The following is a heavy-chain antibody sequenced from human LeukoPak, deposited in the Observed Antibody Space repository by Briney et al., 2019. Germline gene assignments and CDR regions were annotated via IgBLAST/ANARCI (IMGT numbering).Heavy chain of an antibody. D-gene: IGHD2-2*01. CDR1: GFTFSSYW. Sequence: GGSLRLSCAASGFTFSSYWMHWVSHAPGKGLVWVSRINSDGSSTSYADSVKGRFTISRDNAKNTLYLQMNSLRAEDTAVYYCARRYCSSTSCPFQHWGQDTLVTVSS. V-gene: IGHV3-74*01. CDR3: ARRYCSSTSCPFQH. CDR2: INSDGSST. J-gene: IGHJ1*01.